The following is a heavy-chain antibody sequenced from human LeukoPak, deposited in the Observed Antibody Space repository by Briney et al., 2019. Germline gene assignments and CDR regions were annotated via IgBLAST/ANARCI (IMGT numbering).Heavy chain of an antibody. CDR2: IYWDDDK. CDR3: AHIWFGESVGDAFDI. J-gene: IGHJ3*02. V-gene: IGHV2-5*02. CDR1: GFSLRTSGVG. Sequence: SGPTLVKPTQTLTLTCTFSGFSLRTSGVGVGWIRQPPGKALEWLALIYWDDDKRYSPSLKSRLTITKDTSKNQVVLTMTNMDPVDTATYYCAHIWFGESVGDAFDIWGQGTMVTVSS. D-gene: IGHD3-10*01.